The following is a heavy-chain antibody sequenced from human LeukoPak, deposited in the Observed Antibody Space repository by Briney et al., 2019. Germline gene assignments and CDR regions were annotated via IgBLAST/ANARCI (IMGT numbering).Heavy chain of an antibody. J-gene: IGHJ4*02. CDR1: GGSFSGYY. CDR3: AGRREMAPRRKYYFDY. CDR2: INHSGST. Sequence: SSETLSLTCAVYGGSFSGYYWSWIRQPPGKGLEWIGEINHSGSTNYNPSLKSRVTISVDTSKNQFSLKLSSVTAADTAVYYCAGRREMAPRRKYYFDYWGQGTLVTVSS. D-gene: IGHD5-24*01. V-gene: IGHV4-34*01.